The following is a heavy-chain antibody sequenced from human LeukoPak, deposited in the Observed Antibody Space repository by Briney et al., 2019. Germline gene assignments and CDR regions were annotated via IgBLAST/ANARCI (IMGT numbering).Heavy chain of an antibody. CDR1: GGSISSSSYY. CDR3: ARGMADTYSSSWYVDPFDY. Sequence: TSETLSLTCTVSGGSISSSSYYWGWIRQPPGKGLEWIGSIYYSGSTYYNPSLKSRVTISVDTSKNQFSLKLSSVTAADTAVYYCARGMADTYSSSWYVDPFDYWGQGTLVTVSS. D-gene: IGHD6-13*01. CDR2: IYYSGST. J-gene: IGHJ4*02. V-gene: IGHV4-39*07.